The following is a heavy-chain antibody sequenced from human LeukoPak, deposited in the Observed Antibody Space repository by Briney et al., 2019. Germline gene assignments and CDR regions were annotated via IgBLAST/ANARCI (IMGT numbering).Heavy chain of an antibody. J-gene: IGHJ3*02. D-gene: IGHD2-8*01. CDR2: ISGDGRTI. CDR1: GFTVSNYW. V-gene: IGHV3-74*01. Sequence: GGSLRLSCAASGFTVSNYWMSWVRQAPGKGLVWISRISGDGRTISYADSVKGRFTISRDNAKNTVSLQMNSLRGEDTAVYYCGREDRIVLGNDALDIWGQGTMVTVSS. CDR3: GREDRIVLGNDALDI.